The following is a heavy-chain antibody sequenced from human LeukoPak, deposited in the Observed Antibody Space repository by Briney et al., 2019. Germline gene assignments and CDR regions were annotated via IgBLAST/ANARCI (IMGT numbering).Heavy chain of an antibody. Sequence: GGSLRLSCAASGFTFSSYAMSWVRQAPGKGLEWVSAISGSGGSTYYADSVKGRFTISRDNSKNRLYLQMNSLRAEDTAVYYCAKVGYYYGSGSYVGYWGQGTLVTVSS. CDR2: ISGSGGST. J-gene: IGHJ4*02. CDR3: AKVGYYYGSGSYVGY. D-gene: IGHD3-10*01. V-gene: IGHV3-23*01. CDR1: GFTFSSYA.